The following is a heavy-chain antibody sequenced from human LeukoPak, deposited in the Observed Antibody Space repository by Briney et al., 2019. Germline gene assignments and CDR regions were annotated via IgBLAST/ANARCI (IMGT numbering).Heavy chain of an antibody. CDR3: ARIAAAGTDRDY. CDR1: GYTFTSYY. CDR2: INPSGGST. Sequence: ASVKVSCKASGYTFTSYYMRWVRQAPGQGLEWMGIINPSGGSTSYAQKFQGRVTMTRDTSTSTVYMELSSLRSEDTAVYYCARIAAAGTDRDYWGQGTLVTVSS. D-gene: IGHD6-13*01. V-gene: IGHV1-46*01. J-gene: IGHJ4*02.